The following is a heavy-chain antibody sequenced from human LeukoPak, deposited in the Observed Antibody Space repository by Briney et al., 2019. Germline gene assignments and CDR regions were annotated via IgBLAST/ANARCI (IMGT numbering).Heavy chain of an antibody. V-gene: IGHV3-30*04. Sequence: GGSLRLSCAASGFTFSSYAMHWVRQAPGKGLEWVAVTSYDETNKYYADSVKGRFTVARDNSKNTLYLQMNSLRAEDTAVYYCARAGFRIAVAGGDYWGQGTLVTVSS. D-gene: IGHD6-19*01. CDR1: GFTFSSYA. CDR2: TSYDETNK. CDR3: ARAGFRIAVAGGDY. J-gene: IGHJ4*02.